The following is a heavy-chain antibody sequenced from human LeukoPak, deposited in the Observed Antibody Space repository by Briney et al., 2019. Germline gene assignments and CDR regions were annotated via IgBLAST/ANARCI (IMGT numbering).Heavy chain of an antibody. CDR2: VYNSGDT. CDR1: GGSTSSDY. CDR3: ARLKLGAYFDL. Sequence: SETLSLTCSASGGSTSSDYWSWIRQSPGKGLEWVGYVYNSGDTGKNPSLKSRVTILLDTSKNQCSLKLTSVSAADTAVYYCARLKLGAYFDLWGRGTLVTVSS. D-gene: IGHD3-16*01. V-gene: IGHV4-59*08. J-gene: IGHJ2*01.